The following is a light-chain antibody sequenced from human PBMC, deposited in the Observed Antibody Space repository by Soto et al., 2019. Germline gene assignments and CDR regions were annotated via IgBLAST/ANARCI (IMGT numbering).Light chain of an antibody. Sequence: DIQMTQSPSTLSASVGDRVTITCRGSQSISGWLAWYQQKPGKAPKLLIYDASSLESGVPSRFSGSGSGAEVTLTISSLQPDDFATYDCQQYNSYPWTYGQGTKVEIK. V-gene: IGKV1-5*01. CDR1: QSISGW. CDR3: QQYNSYPWT. CDR2: DAS. J-gene: IGKJ1*01.